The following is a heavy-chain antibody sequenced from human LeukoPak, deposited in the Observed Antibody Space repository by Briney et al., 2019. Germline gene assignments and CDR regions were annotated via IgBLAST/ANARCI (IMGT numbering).Heavy chain of an antibody. CDR3: AKTSSQWLVKNWFDP. V-gene: IGHV1-8*01. CDR2: MNPNSGNT. Sequence: ASVKDSCKASGYTFTSYDINWVREATGQGLEWMGWMNPNSGNTGYAQKFQGRVTMTRNTSISTAYMELSSLRSEDTAVYYCAKTSSQWLVKNWFDPWGQGTLVTVSS. CDR1: GYTFTSYD. J-gene: IGHJ5*02. D-gene: IGHD6-19*01.